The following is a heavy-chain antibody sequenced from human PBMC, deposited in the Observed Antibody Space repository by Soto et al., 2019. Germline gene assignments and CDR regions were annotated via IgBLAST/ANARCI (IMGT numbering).Heavy chain of an antibody. CDR1: GFTFSNAW. CDR2: IKSKTDGGTT. V-gene: IGHV3-15*07. CDR3: TTDLDDYIWGSYRPSPSFDY. D-gene: IGHD3-16*02. J-gene: IGHJ4*02. Sequence: GGSLRLSCAASGFTFSNAWMNWVRQAPGKGLEWVGRIKSKTDGGTTDYAAPVKGRFTISRDDSKNTLYLQMNSLKTEDTAVYYCTTDLDDYIWGSYRPSPSFDYWGQGTLVTVSS.